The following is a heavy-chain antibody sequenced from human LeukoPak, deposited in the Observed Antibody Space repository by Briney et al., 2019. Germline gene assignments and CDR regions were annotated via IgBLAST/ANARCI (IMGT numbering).Heavy chain of an antibody. Sequence: GGSLRLSCVGSGFTFSDYWMHWVRQAPGKGLVWVSRINSDGSSTSGADSVKGRFTISRDNAKNTVYLQMNSLRAEDTAVYYCAKGPTTGFGELFPDFWGQGTLVTVSS. J-gene: IGHJ4*02. CDR1: GFTFSDYW. V-gene: IGHV3-74*01. CDR2: INSDGSST. D-gene: IGHD3-10*01. CDR3: AKGPTTGFGELFPDF.